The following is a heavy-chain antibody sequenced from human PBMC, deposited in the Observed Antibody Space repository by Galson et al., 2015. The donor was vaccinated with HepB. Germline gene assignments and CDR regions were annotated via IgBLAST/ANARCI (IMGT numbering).Heavy chain of an antibody. Sequence: SLRLSCAASGFTFSSYGMSWVRQAPGKGLEWVSVIGGNGGNRHYADSVKGRFTISRDNSKNTLFLQMNSLRAEYADVYYCVADQYAPGSYFFFHYWGQGTLGTVPS. D-gene: IGHD3-10*01. CDR3: VADQYAPGSYFFFHY. V-gene: IGHV3-23*01. CDR2: IGGNGGNR. J-gene: IGHJ4*02. CDR1: GFTFSSYG.